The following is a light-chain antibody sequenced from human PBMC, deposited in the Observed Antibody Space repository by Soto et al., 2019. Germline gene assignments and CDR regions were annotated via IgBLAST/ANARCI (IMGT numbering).Light chain of an antibody. CDR2: EVS. CDR1: SSDIGGYKY. J-gene: IGLJ2*01. V-gene: IGLV2-14*01. Sequence: QSALTQPASVSGSPGQSITISCTGTSSDIGGYKYVSWYQQHPGKAPKLMIYEVSNRPSGVSNRFSGSKSGNTASLTISGLQPVDEADYYCCSYTSSSTVVFGGGTKLTVL. CDR3: CSYTSSSTVV.